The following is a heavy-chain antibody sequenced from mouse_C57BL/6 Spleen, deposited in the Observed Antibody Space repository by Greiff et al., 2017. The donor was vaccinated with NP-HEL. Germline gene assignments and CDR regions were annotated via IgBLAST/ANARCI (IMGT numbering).Heavy chain of an antibody. J-gene: IGHJ4*01. D-gene: IGHD1-1*01. Sequence: EVQVVESEGGLVQPGSSMKLSCTASGFTFSDYYMAWVRQVPEKGLEWVANINYDGSSTYYLDSLKSRFIISRDNAKNILYLQMSSLKSEDTATYYCAREEGSSYYYAMDYWGQGTSVTVSS. V-gene: IGHV5-16*01. CDR2: INYDGSST. CDR1: GFTFSDYY. CDR3: AREEGSSYYYAMDY.